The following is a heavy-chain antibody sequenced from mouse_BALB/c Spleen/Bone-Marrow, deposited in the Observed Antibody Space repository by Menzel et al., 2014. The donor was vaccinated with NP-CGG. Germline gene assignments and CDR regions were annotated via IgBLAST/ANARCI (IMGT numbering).Heavy chain of an antibody. CDR1: GFNIKDTY. Sequence: EVNLVESGAELVKPGASVKLSCTASGFNIKDTYMHWVKQRPEQGLEWIGRIDPANGNTKYDPKFQGKATITADTSSNTAYLQLSSLTSEYTAVYFCASYYYGSSGFAYWGQGTLVTVSA. D-gene: IGHD1-1*01. J-gene: IGHJ3*01. V-gene: IGHV14-3*02. CDR2: IDPANGNT. CDR3: ASYYYGSSGFAY.